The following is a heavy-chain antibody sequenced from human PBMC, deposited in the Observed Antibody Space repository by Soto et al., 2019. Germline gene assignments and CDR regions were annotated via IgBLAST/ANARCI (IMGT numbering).Heavy chain of an antibody. J-gene: IGHJ4*02. D-gene: IGHD5-18*01. CDR3: ARSRGYSEYYFDY. CDR2: INPNSGGT. CDR1: GYTFTGYY. V-gene: IGHV1-2*04. Sequence: SVEVTCQASGYTFTGYYMHWVRQAPGQGLEWMGWINPNSGGTNYAQKFQGWVTMTRDTSISTAYMELSRLRSDDTAVYYCARSRGYSEYYFDYWGQGTLVTVSS.